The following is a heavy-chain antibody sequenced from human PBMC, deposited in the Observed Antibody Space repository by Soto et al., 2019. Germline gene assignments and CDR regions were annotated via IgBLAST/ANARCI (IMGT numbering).Heavy chain of an antibody. D-gene: IGHD4-17*01. Sequence: SWIRQPPGKGLEWIGEINPSDSYTNYSPSFQGHVTISADKSISTAYLQWSSLKASDTAMYYCARHEDYGDYGNWFDPWGQGTLVTVSS. V-gene: IGHV5-10-1*01. CDR3: ARHEDYGDYGNWFDP. CDR2: INPSDSYT. J-gene: IGHJ5*02.